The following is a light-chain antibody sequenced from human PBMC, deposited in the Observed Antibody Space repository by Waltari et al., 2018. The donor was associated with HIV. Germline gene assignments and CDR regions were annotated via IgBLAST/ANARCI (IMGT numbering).Light chain of an antibody. V-gene: IGLV3-25*03. CDR3: QSVDSSGTVV. Sequence: SYELTQPPSVSVSPGQTARITCSGDALPKQYAYWYQQKPGQAPVLGIYKDSERPSGIPERFSGSSSGTTVTLTISGVQAEDEADYYCQSVDSSGTVVFGGGTKLTVL. J-gene: IGLJ2*01. CDR1: ALPKQY. CDR2: KDS.